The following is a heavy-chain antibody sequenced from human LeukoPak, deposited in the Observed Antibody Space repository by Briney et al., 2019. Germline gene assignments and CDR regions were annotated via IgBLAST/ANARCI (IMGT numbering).Heavy chain of an antibody. J-gene: IGHJ4*02. V-gene: IGHV3-48*01. Sequence: GGSLRLSCAASGFTFSSYSMNWVRQAPGKGLEWVSYISSSSSTIYYADSEKVRFTISKDNSKNPLYLQMNSVRAEDTAVYYCARDGMITFGGVIAPFDYWGQGTLVTVSS. CDR2: ISSSSSTI. CDR3: ARDGMITFGGVIAPFDY. D-gene: IGHD3-16*02. CDR1: GFTFSSYS.